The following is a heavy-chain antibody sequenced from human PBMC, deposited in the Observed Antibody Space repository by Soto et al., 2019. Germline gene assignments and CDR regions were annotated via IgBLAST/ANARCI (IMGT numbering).Heavy chain of an antibody. CDR1: GGSISSFY. CDR3: ASGTVAATPNY. J-gene: IGHJ4*02. V-gene: IGHV4-59*01. CDR2: IYYSGST. Sequence: SETLSLTCTVSGGSISSFYWSWIRQPPGKGLEWIGYIYYSGSTNYNPSLKSRVTISVDTSKNQFSLKLSSVTAADTAVYYCASGTVAATPNYWGQGTLVTVSS. D-gene: IGHD2-15*01.